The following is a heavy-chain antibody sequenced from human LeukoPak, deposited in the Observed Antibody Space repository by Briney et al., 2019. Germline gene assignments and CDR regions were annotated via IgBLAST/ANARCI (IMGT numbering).Heavy chain of an antibody. Sequence: MPSETLSLTCAVYGGSFSGYYWSWIRQPPGKGLEWIGEINHSGSTNYNPSLKSRVTISVDTSKNQFSLKLSSVTAADTAVYYCARDNGHFDYWGQGTLVTVSS. CDR2: INHSGST. CDR3: ARDNGHFDY. D-gene: IGHD2-8*01. J-gene: IGHJ4*02. V-gene: IGHV4-34*01. CDR1: GGSFSGYY.